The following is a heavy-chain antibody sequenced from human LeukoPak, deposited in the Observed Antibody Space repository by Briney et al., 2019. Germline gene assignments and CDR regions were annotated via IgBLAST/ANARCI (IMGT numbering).Heavy chain of an antibody. CDR2: ISAYNGNT. D-gene: IGHD3-3*01. Sequence: ASVKVSCKASGYTFTSYGISWVRQAPGQGFEWVGWISAYNGNTNYAQKLQGRVTMTTDTSTSTAYMELRSLRSDDTAVYYCARHFRGGYDFWSGYYTGYNWFDPWGQGTLVTVSS. J-gene: IGHJ5*02. CDR1: GYTFTSYG. V-gene: IGHV1-18*01. CDR3: ARHFRGGYDFWSGYYTGYNWFDP.